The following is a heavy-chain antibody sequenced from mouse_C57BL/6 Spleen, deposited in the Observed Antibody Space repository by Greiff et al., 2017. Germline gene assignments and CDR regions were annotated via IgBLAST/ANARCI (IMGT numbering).Heavy chain of an antibody. CDR2: INPNNGGT. CDR3: ARYGTTVVEGFAY. V-gene: IGHV1-18*01. D-gene: IGHD1-1*01. CDR1: GYTFTDYN. Sequence: VQLQQSGPELVKPGASVKIPCKASGYTFTDYNMDWVKQSPGKSLEWIGDINPNNGGTIYNQKFKGKATLTVDKSSSTAYMELRSLTSEDTAVYYCARYGTTVVEGFAYWGQGTLVTVSA. J-gene: IGHJ3*01.